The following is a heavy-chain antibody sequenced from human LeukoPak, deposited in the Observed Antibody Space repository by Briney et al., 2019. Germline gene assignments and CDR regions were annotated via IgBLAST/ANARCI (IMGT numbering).Heavy chain of an antibody. V-gene: IGHV1-2*04. J-gene: IGHJ5*02. Sequence: GASVKVSCKASEYTFTEYYIHWVRQAPGQGLEWMGWINPNSGDTNYAQKFQGWVTMTRDTSISTAYMELSRLRSDDTAVYYCARTSKGRFGEYWDSFDPWGQGTLVTVSS. CDR3: ARTSKGRFGEYWDSFDP. D-gene: IGHD3-10*01. CDR1: EYTFTEYY. CDR2: INPNSGDT.